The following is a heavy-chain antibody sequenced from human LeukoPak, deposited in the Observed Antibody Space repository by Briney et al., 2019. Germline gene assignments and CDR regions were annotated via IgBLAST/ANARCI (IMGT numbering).Heavy chain of an antibody. Sequence: GGSLRLSCAASGFTFSSYALTWVRQAPGKGLEWVSGISGSGGSTYYADSVKGRFTISRDNSKNMLSLQMNSLRAEDTAVYYCAKDRGSRDAWAFDLWGRGTLVTVSS. J-gene: IGHJ2*01. D-gene: IGHD5-24*01. CDR1: GFTFSSYA. V-gene: IGHV3-23*01. CDR2: ISGSGGST. CDR3: AKDRGSRDAWAFDL.